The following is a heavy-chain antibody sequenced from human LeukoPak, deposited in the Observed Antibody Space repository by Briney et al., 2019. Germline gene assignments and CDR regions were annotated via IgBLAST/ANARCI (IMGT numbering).Heavy chain of an antibody. Sequence: GGSLRLSCEAPGLTFSSYAMTWVRQAPGKGLQWVPAVSGSGAHTYYADSVKGRFTISRDNSRDTLYLQMNSLRAEDTAIYICAKDGGTYPYFLDVWGKGTTVIVSS. D-gene: IGHD1-26*01. CDR1: GLTFSSYA. V-gene: IGHV3-23*01. CDR2: VSGSGAHT. CDR3: AKDGGTYPYFLDV. J-gene: IGHJ6*03.